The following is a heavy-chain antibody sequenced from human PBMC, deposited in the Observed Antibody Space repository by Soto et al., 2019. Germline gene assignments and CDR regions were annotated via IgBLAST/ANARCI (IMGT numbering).Heavy chain of an antibody. CDR1: GYSFSSYG. V-gene: IGHV1-18*04. J-gene: IGHJ6*02. Sequence: QVQLMQTGPEVKKPGASVKVSCKASGYSFSSYGLTWVRQAPGHGLEWMGWISGDYGNTIYAQTRQGRVTMTTDTSTRTALMELRSLRYDDTAVYYCARGDLVTAYSLDCYDMDVWGQGTTVTVSS. CDR2: ISGDYGNT. CDR3: ARGDLVTAYSLDCYDMDV. D-gene: IGHD3-9*01.